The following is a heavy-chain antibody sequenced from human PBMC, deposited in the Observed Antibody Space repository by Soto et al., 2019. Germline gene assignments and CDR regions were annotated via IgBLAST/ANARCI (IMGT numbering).Heavy chain of an antibody. Sequence: EVQLLESGGDLVQPGGSLRLSCAASEFTFRSYAMSCVRQPPWKVLEWVSAITGGGGTTYYVDSVKGRFPISRYNSANILFLKVSTRRAEDTVIYYCAKHDSPQVVVITSWFAPWGQGALVTVSS. CDR1: EFTFRSYA. D-gene: IGHD3-22*01. J-gene: IGHJ5*02. CDR2: ITGGGGTT. CDR3: AKHDSPQVVVITSWFAP. V-gene: IGHV3-23*01.